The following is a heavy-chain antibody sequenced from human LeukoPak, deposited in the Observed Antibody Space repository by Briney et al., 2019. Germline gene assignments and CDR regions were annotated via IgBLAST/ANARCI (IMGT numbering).Heavy chain of an antibody. Sequence: PGGSLRLSCAASGFTFSSYAMSWVRQAPGKGLEWVSAISGSGGSTYYADSVKGRFTISRDNSKNTLYLQMNSLRAEDTAVYYCANIPTIFGVVIPIDYWGQGTLVTVSS. J-gene: IGHJ4*02. CDR1: GFTFSSYA. CDR2: ISGSGGST. CDR3: ANIPTIFGVVIPIDY. D-gene: IGHD3-3*01. V-gene: IGHV3-23*01.